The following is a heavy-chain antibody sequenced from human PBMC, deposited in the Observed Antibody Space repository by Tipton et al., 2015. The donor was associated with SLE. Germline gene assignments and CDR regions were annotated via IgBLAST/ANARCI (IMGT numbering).Heavy chain of an antibody. CDR1: GFTFDDYA. V-gene: IGHV3-9*01. CDR3: ARGEAGDPNFDY. CDR2: ISWNSGRI. J-gene: IGHJ4*02. D-gene: IGHD7-27*01. Sequence: SLRLSCAASGFTFDDYAMHWVRQAPGKGLEWVSGISWNSGRIGYADSVKGRFTISRDNAKNSLYLQMNSPRAEDTALYYCARGEAGDPNFDYWGQGTLVTVSS.